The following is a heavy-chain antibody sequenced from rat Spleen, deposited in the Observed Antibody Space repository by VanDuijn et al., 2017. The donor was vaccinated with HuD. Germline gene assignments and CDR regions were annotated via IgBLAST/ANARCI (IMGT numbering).Heavy chain of an antibody. D-gene: IGHD1-5*01. CDR1: GFTFSNYG. CDR2: ISYDGSST. V-gene: IGHV5-29*01. J-gene: IGHJ3*01. Sequence: EVQLVESGGGLVQPGRSLKLSCAASGFTFSNYGMAWVRQAPTKGLEWVATISYDGSSTHYRDSVKGRFTISRDNAKSTLYLQMNSLRSEDTATYYCARPRYNYDWFAYWGQGTLVTVSS. CDR3: ARPRYNYDWFAY.